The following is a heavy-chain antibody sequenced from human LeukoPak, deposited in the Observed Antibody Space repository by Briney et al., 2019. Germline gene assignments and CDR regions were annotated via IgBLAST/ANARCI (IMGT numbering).Heavy chain of an antibody. CDR1: GGSFSGYY. Sequence: PSETLSLTCAVYGGSFSGYYWSWIRQPPGKGLEWIGEINHSGSTNYNPSLKSRVTISVDTSKNQFSLQLSSVTAADTAVYYCARDRARIAAAGTIVTYGMDVWGQGTTVTVSS. D-gene: IGHD6-13*01. V-gene: IGHV4-34*01. J-gene: IGHJ6*02. CDR2: INHSGST. CDR3: ARDRARIAAAGTIVTYGMDV.